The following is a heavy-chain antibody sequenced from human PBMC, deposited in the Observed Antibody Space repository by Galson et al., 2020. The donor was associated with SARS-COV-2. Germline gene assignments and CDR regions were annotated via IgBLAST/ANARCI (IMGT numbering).Heavy chain of an antibody. D-gene: IGHD7-27*01. CDR1: GFTFDDYT. J-gene: IGHJ4*02. CDR2: ISWDGGST. Sequence: GSLRLSCAASGFTFDDYTMHWVRQAPGKGLEWVSLISWDGGSTYYADSVKGRFTISRDNSKNSLYLQMNSLRTEDTALYYCAKDIAGWGLSEYYFDYWGQGTLVTVSS. CDR3: AKDIAGWGLSEYYFDY. V-gene: IGHV3-43*01.